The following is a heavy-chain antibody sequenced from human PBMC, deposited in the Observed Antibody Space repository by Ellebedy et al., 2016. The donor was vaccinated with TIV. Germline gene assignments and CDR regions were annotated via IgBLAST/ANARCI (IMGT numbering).Heavy chain of an antibody. CDR2: TIPIFGTS. CDR3: ARDSGRVAASDAFDI. CDR1: GGTFSNYT. Sequence: SVKVSCXTSGGTFSNYTFTWVRQAPGQGLEWMGGTIPIFGTSNYAPKFQGRVTITADESTSTAYMELRGLSSDDTAVYYCARDSGRVAASDAFDIWGQGTMVTVSS. D-gene: IGHD3-10*01. J-gene: IGHJ3*02. V-gene: IGHV1-69*13.